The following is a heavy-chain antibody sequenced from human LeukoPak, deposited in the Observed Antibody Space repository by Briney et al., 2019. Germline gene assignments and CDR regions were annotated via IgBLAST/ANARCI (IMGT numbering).Heavy chain of an antibody. CDR1: GFTFGDYA. Sequence: QAGGSLRLSCTASGFTFGDYAMSWVRQAPGKGLEWVGFIRSKAYGGTTEYAASVKGRFTISRDDSKSIAYLQMNSLKTEDTAVYYCTSSSGYIGLDAFDIWGQGTMVTVSS. CDR3: TSSSGYIGLDAFDI. CDR2: IRSKAYGGTT. D-gene: IGHD3-22*01. J-gene: IGHJ3*02. V-gene: IGHV3-49*04.